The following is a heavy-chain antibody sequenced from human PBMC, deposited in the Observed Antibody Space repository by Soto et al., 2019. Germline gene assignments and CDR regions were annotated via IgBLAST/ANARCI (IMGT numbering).Heavy chain of an antibody. CDR1: GYNFAGYW. D-gene: IGHD3-3*01. CDR3: ARGGVSTRTFDY. J-gene: IGHJ4*02. V-gene: IGHV5-51*01. Sequence: GESLKISCKGSGYNFAGYWIAWVRQMPGKGLELMGIIYPSDSDTRYRPSFQGQVTISADKSISSAYLQWSSLRASDAAMYYCARGGVSTRTFDYWGQGTPVTVSS. CDR2: IYPSDSDT.